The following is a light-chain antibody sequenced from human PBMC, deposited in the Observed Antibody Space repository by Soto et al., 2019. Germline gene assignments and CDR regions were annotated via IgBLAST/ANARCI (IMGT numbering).Light chain of an antibody. CDR3: QQYHNWPPET. J-gene: IGKJ3*01. Sequence: ERVMTQSPASLSVSPGERATLSCRASQTISTNLAWYQQKPGQAPRVLIYGASTRATGIPARFSGSGSGTEFTLTISSLQSEDFAVYYCQQYHNWPPETFGPGTKVDIK. V-gene: IGKV3-15*01. CDR1: QTISTN. CDR2: GAS.